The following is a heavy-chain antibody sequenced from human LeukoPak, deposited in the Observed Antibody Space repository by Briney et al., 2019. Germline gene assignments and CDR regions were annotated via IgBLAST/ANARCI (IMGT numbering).Heavy chain of an antibody. CDR1: GASISNYY. Sequence: PSETLSLTCTVSGASISNYYWSWIRQPPGKGLEYIGFVYPSGSTNYNPSLKSRVTISVDTSRNQFSLELSSVTAADAAVYYCARTVNGSQYYYIDVWGKGTTVTVSS. CDR2: VYPSGST. D-gene: IGHD2-8*01. J-gene: IGHJ6*03. V-gene: IGHV4-4*08. CDR3: ARTVNGSQYYYIDV.